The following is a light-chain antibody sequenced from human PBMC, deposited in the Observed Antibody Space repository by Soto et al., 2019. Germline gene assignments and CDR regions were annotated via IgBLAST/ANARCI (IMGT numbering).Light chain of an antibody. J-gene: IGKJ1*01. CDR1: QSVGSSY. CDR2: GAS. CDR3: QQYGTSPPWT. V-gene: IGKV3-20*01. Sequence: EIVLTQSPGTLSLSPGERATLSCRASQSVGSSYLAWYQQKPGQAPRLLIYGASSRASGIPDRFSGSGSGKDFTLTISRLEPEDFAVYYCQQYGTSPPWTFGQGTKVEIK.